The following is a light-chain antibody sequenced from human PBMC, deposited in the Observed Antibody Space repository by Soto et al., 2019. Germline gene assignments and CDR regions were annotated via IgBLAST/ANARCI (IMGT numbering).Light chain of an antibody. CDR3: LQDYNYPWT. J-gene: IGKJ1*01. CDR1: QGIRND. Sequence: AIQMTQSPSSLSASVGDRVTITCRASQGIRNDLGWYQQKPGKAPKLLIYAASSLHSGVPSRFRGIGSGTDFTLTISSLQPEDFATYYCLQDYNYPWTFGQGTKVEIK. V-gene: IGKV1-6*01. CDR2: AAS.